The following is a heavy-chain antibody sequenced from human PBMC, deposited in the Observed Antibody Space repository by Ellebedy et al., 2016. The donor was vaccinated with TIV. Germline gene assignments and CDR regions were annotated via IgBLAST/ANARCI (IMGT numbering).Heavy chain of an antibody. CDR1: GGSISSTGFS. V-gene: IGHV4-30-2*01. Sequence: MPSETLSLTCGVSGGSISSTGFSWSWVRQRPGKGLEWIVYIYDSGSTYYNPSLRSRVTISVDRSKNQFFLNLTAVPAADTAVYYCVRAPNPPHYYYGMDVWGQGTTVTVSS. CDR2: IYDSGST. J-gene: IGHJ6*02. D-gene: IGHD1-14*01. CDR3: VRAPNPPHYYYGMDV.